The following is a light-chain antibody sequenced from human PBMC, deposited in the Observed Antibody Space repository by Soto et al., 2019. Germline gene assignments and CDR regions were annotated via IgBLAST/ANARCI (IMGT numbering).Light chain of an antibody. CDR1: QSVKSSY. Sequence: DTVLTQSPGTLSLSPGERATLSCRASQSVKSSYLAWYQQKPGQAPSLLIYGASKRATGIPDRFSGSGSGTDFTLTVTRLEPEDFAVYYCQLFVISHFTFGPGTKVDIK. J-gene: IGKJ3*01. CDR3: QLFVISHFT. V-gene: IGKV3-20*01. CDR2: GAS.